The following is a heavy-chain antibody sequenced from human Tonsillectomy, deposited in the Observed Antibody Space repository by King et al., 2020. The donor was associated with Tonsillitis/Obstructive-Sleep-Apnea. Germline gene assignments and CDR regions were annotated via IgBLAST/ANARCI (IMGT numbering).Heavy chain of an antibody. J-gene: IGHJ6*02. CDR1: GFTFSNAW. D-gene: IGHD2-2*01. V-gene: IGHV3-15*07. Sequence: VQLVESGGGLVKPGGSLRLSCAASGFTFSNAWMNWVRQAPGKGLEWVGRIKSKTDGGTTDYAAPVKGRFTISRDDSKNTLYLQMNSLKTEDTAVYYCTPGGFYIVVVPAVHYYGMDVWGQGTTVTVSS. CDR3: TPGGFYIVVVPAVHYYGMDV. CDR2: IKSKTDGGTT.